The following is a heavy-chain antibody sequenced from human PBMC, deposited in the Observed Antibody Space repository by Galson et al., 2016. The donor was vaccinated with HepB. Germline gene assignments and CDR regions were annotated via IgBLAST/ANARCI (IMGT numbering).Heavy chain of an antibody. D-gene: IGHD3-16*01. CDR2: IDPDGGNT. Sequence: SLRLSCAASGFTFSTYWMHWVRQPPGKGLVWVSRIDPDGGNTEYADSVKGRFTISRDNAKNVLVLQMTTLRGEDTALYYCARWGVTAGLDNWGQGTLVTVSS. J-gene: IGHJ4*02. CDR3: ARWGVTAGLDN. V-gene: IGHV3-74*01. CDR1: GFTFSTYW.